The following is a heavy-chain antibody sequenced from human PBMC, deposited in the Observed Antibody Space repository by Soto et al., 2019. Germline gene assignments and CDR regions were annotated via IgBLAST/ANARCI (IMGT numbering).Heavy chain of an antibody. Sequence: SVKVSCKASGGTFSSYTISWVRQAPGQGLEWMGRIIPILGIANYAQKFQGRVTITADKSTSTAYMELSSLRSEDTAVYYCAREGCSGGSCYYFDDWGQGTLVTVSS. V-gene: IGHV1-69*04. J-gene: IGHJ4*02. CDR3: AREGCSGGSCYYFDD. CDR1: GGTFSSYT. D-gene: IGHD2-15*01. CDR2: IIPILGIA.